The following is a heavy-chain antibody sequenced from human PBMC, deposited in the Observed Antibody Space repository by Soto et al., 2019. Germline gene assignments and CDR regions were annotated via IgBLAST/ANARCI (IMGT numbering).Heavy chain of an antibody. CDR2: FLASGGNT. D-gene: IGHD3-3*01. CDR3: ARGGATLFGVIDS. CDR1: GYSFFSYY. Sequence: QVQLVQSGAAVGKPGASVKVSCKASGYSFFSYYIHWVRQAPGQGLEWMGRFLASGGNTDYAQRFRGRISMTRDTSTTNTVYLELTSLTSDDTAGYYCARGGATLFGVIDSWGQGTRVTVSS. J-gene: IGHJ4*02. V-gene: IGHV1-46*01.